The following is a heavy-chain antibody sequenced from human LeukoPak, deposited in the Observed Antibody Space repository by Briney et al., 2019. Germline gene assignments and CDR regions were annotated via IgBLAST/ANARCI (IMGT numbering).Heavy chain of an antibody. CDR1: GFIFSDYW. D-gene: IGHD3-10*01. V-gene: IGHV3-7*01. Sequence: PGGSLRLSCAASGFIFSDYWMNWVRQVPGKGLQWVANLNEDGSVQDYVASVRGRFFISRDNAKNSLYLQMNSLRVEDAAIYYCATRESSMARSHWGQGTLVTVSS. CDR2: LNEDGSVQ. CDR3: ATRESSMARSH. J-gene: IGHJ4*02.